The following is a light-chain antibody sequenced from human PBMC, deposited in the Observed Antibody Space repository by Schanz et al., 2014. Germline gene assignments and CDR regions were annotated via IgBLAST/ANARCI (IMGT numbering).Light chain of an antibody. V-gene: IGLV2-14*01. CDR1: GSADGAFTY. CDR3: SSHTTDTTWL. CDR2: DVS. Sequence: QSALTQPASVSGSPGQSITISCTATGSADGAFTYVSWYQQHPGKAPKLMIYDVSNRPSGVSNRFSASKSGNTASLTISGLQAEDEADYYCSSHTTDTTWLFGGGTKLTVL. J-gene: IGLJ3*02.